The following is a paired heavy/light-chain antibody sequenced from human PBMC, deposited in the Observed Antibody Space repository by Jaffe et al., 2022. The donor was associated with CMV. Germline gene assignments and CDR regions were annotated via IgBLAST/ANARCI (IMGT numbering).Light chain of an antibody. CDR1: QTIRNF. CDR2: GAS. Sequence: DIQMTQSPSSLSASVGDRVTITCRASQTIRNFLNWYQQKPGKAPKLLIYGASSVQNGIPSRFSGSGYGTDFTLTISSLQPEDFATYFCQQSSGILLTFGGGTKVEIK. V-gene: IGKV1-39*01. J-gene: IGKJ4*01. CDR3: QQSSGILLT.
Heavy chain of an antibody. CDR1: GYTFTSYI. D-gene: IGHD3-9*01. CDR2: ISAETGKT. Sequence: QAQLLQSGAEVEKPGASVKVSCKASGYTFTSYIISWVRQAPGQGLEWMGWISAETGKTNYAQKFQDRVTMTTDASTTTTYMELRSLRSDDTAIYYCARGGGLDWLSGGMDVWGQGTTVTVSS. J-gene: IGHJ6*02. CDR3: ARGGGLDWLSGGMDV. V-gene: IGHV1-18*01.